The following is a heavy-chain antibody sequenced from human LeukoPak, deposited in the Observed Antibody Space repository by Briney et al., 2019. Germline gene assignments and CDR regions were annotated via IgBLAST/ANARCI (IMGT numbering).Heavy chain of an antibody. CDR1: SGSISTSNYY. V-gene: IGHV4-39*07. CDR2: IFYSGST. D-gene: IGHD3-22*01. Sequence: SETLSLTCTVSSGSISTSNYYWGWVRQPPGKALEWIGNIFYSGSTYYSPSLKSRVTISLDTSRNQFSLKLSSVTAADTAVYYCARGEGYDSSGSPFDYWGQGTLVTVSS. CDR3: ARGEGYDSSGSPFDY. J-gene: IGHJ4*02.